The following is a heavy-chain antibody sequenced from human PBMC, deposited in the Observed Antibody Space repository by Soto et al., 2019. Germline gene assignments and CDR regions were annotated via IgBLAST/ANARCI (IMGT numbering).Heavy chain of an antibody. Sequence: GGSLRLSCAASGFNFSSYAMHWVRQAPGKGLEWVAVISYDGSNKYYADSVKGRFTISRDNSKNTLYLQMNSLRAEDTAVYYCARDHSVATAYFDYWGQGTLVTVSS. D-gene: IGHD5-18*01. J-gene: IGHJ4*02. CDR2: ISYDGSNK. CDR3: ARDHSVATAYFDY. V-gene: IGHV3-30-3*01. CDR1: GFNFSSYA.